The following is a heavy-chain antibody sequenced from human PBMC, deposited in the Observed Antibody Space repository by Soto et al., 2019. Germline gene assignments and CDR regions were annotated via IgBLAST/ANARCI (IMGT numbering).Heavy chain of an antibody. Sequence: EVQLVESGGGLIQPGGSLRLSCAVSGFTVSNNYMSWVRQAPGKGLEGVSVIYSGGYTAYGDSVKGRFTISRDNSKNTIYLKRKTRGADNPAVFYGGAQRGGGGYWGQGTLVTVSS. V-gene: IGHV3-53*01. D-gene: IGHD6-25*01. J-gene: IGHJ4*02. CDR1: GFTVSNNY. CDR3: GAQRGGGGY. CDR2: IYSGGYT.